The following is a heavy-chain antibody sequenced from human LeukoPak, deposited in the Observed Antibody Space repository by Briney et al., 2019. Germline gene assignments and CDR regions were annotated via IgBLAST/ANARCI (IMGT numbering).Heavy chain of an antibody. CDR1: GFTFSSYE. V-gene: IGHV3-48*03. CDR2: ISSSGSTI. Sequence: GGSLRLSCAASGFTFSSYEMNWVRQAPGKGLEWVSYISSSGSTIYYADSVKGRFTISRDNAKNTLYLQMNSLRAEDTAVYYCAKRLYVGFGPGSPNWFDPWGQGTLVTVSS. CDR3: AKRLYVGFGPGSPNWFDP. J-gene: IGHJ5*02. D-gene: IGHD3-10*01.